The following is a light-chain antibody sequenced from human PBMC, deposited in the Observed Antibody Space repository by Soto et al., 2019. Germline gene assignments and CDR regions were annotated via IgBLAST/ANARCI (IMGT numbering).Light chain of an antibody. J-gene: IGKJ2*01. CDR1: QSVSSY. CDR2: DAS. Sequence: EMVLTQSPATLSLSPGERATLSCSASQSVSSYLVWYQQKPGQAPGLVIYDASNMATGIPARFSASGSGTDFTLTISSLEPEDSAIYYCQQRINWPYTFGQGTKLEIK. V-gene: IGKV3-11*01. CDR3: QQRINWPYT.